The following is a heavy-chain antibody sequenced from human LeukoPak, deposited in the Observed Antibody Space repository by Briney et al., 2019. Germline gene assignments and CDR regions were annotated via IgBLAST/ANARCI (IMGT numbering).Heavy chain of an antibody. J-gene: IGHJ6*02. Sequence: ASVKVSCKASGYTFTGYYMHWVRQAPGQGLEWMGWINPNSGGTNYAQKFQGRVTMTRDTSISTAYMELSRLRSDDTAVYYCARGLDSSSWYLPLYFYYYGMDVWGQGTTVTVSS. V-gene: IGHV1-2*02. D-gene: IGHD6-13*01. CDR1: GYTFTGYY. CDR3: ARGLDSSSWYLPLYFYYYGMDV. CDR2: INPNSGGT.